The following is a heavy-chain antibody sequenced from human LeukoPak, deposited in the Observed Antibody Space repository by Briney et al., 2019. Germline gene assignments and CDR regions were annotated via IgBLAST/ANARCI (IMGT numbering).Heavy chain of an antibody. CDR1: GFTFSSYA. D-gene: IGHD3-10*01. V-gene: IGHV3-23*01. J-gene: IGHJ4*02. Sequence: GGSLRLSCAASGFTFSSYAMSWVRQAPGKGLEWVSLIDSGGAPYYADSVRGRFTIYRHNTKNTLYLQMNSLTTEDTAIYYCANRMSFGGPGTLVTVSS. CDR2: LIDSGGAP. CDR3: ANRMSF.